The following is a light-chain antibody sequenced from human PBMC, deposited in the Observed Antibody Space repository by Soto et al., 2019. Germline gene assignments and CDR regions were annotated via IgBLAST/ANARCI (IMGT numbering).Light chain of an antibody. CDR2: GAS. J-gene: IGKJ3*01. CDR3: QQDHNSPSFN. V-gene: IGKV3-15*01. CDR1: QSVSSN. Sequence: EIVMTQSPATLSVSPGERATLSCRASQSVSSNLAWYQQKPGQAPRRLIYGASTRAPGIAARFSGSGSGTEFTVTISSLQSEEFAVYYCQQDHNSPSFNFGPGNKVAFK.